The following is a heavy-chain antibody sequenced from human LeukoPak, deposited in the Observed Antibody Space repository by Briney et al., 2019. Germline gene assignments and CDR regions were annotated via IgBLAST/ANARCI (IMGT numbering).Heavy chain of an antibody. D-gene: IGHD3-10*01. V-gene: IGHV4-31*03. CDR3: ARGSYYGFSGDF. J-gene: IGHJ4*02. Sequence: SETLSLTCSVSGGAIGSDGYYWNWIRQHPGKGLEWIGYIYYSGSASYNPSLKSRVTISVDTSKNQFSLRLSSVTAADTAVYYCARGSYYGFSGDFWSQGSLVTVSS. CDR2: IYYSGSA. CDR1: GGAIGSDGYY.